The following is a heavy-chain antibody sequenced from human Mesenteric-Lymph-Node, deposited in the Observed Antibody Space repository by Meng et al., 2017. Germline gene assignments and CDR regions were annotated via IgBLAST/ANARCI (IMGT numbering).Heavy chain of an antibody. CDR1: GFTFSSYV. Sequence: GGSLRLSCAASGFTFSSYVMSWVRQAPGKGLEWVSAISGSGGSTYYADSVKGRFTISRDNSKNTLYLQMNSLRAEDTAVYYCAKGGPLVLMVYAIGSSDWFDPWGQGTLVTVSS. J-gene: IGHJ5*02. CDR3: AKGGPLVLMVYAIGSSDWFDP. CDR2: ISGSGGST. D-gene: IGHD2-8*01. V-gene: IGHV3-23*01.